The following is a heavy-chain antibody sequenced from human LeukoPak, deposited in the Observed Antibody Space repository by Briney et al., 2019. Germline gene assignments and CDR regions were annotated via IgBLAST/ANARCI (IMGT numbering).Heavy chain of an antibody. D-gene: IGHD5-12*01. CDR2: TSGSGVNS. V-gene: IGHV3-23*01. Sequence: TGGPLRLFCAASGFPLRSYDMRWVRRAPGKGLVGVAATSGSGVNSYYADSVRGRFTISRDNSDNTLYLQMDSLRAEDTALYYCAKEYSGDDFDYWGQGTLVTVSS. CDR1: GFPLRSYD. J-gene: IGHJ4*02. CDR3: AKEYSGDDFDY.